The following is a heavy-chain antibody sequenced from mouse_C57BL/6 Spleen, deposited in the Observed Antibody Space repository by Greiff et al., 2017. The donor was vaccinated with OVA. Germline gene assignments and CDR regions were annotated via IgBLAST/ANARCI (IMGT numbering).Heavy chain of an antibody. V-gene: IGHV1-80*01. D-gene: IGHD1-1*01. CDR2: IYPGDGDT. J-gene: IGHJ1*03. Sequence: LQESGAELVKPGASVKISCQASGYAFSSYWMNWVKQRPGKGLEWIGQIYPGDGDTNYNGKFKGKATLTADKSSSTAYMQLSSLTSEDSAVYFCARSYYGSSYWYFDVWGTGTTVTVSS. CDR1: GYAFSSYW. CDR3: ARSYYGSSYWYFDV.